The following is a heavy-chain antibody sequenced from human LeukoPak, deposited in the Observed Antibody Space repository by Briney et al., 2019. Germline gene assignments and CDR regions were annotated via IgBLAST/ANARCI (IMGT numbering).Heavy chain of an antibody. V-gene: IGHV4-59*01. CDR3: ARSPGWAAAGNEYYFDY. CDR1: GGSISNYY. Sequence: SETLSLTCTVSGGSISNYYWSWIRQPPGKGLEWIAYIHYSGSTHYNPSLKSRVIISLDTSKNQFSLKLSSVTAADTAVYYCARSPGWAAAGNEYYFDYWGQGTLVTVSS. D-gene: IGHD6-13*01. J-gene: IGHJ4*02. CDR2: IHYSGST.